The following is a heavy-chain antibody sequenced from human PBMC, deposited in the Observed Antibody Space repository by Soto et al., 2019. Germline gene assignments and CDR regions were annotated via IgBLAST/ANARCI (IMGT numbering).Heavy chain of an antibody. Sequence: PGGSLRLSCAASGFTFSSYEMNWVRQAPGKGLEWVSYISSSGSTIYYADSVKGRFTISRDNAKNSLYLQMNSLRAEDTAVYYCARDTGALYSSSWYGQSFDYWGQGTLVTVSS. CDR3: ARDTGALYSSSWYGQSFDY. V-gene: IGHV3-48*03. CDR1: GFTFSSYE. J-gene: IGHJ4*02. D-gene: IGHD6-13*01. CDR2: ISSSGSTI.